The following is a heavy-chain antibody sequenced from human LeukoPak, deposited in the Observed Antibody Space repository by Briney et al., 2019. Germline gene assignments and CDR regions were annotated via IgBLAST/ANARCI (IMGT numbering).Heavy chain of an antibody. J-gene: IGHJ4*02. D-gene: IGHD5-24*01. CDR3: ARGMADYFDY. Sequence: TGGSLRLSCAASGFTFTNYWMHWVRQAPGKGLVWVSRVNTDETVAAYADSVKGRFTISRDNAKHTLYLQMNSLRAEDTAVYYCARGMADYFDYWGQGTLVTVSS. CDR1: GFTFTNYW. CDR2: VNTDETVA. V-gene: IGHV3-74*01.